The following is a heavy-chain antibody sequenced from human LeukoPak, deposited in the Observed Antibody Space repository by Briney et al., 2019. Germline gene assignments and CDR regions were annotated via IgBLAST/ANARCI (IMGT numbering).Heavy chain of an antibody. CDR3: GRSKLEDGGYFDY. D-gene: IGHD1-1*01. J-gene: IGHJ4*02. V-gene: IGHV1-69*13. CDR2: IIPIFGTA. Sequence: SVKVSCKAAGGTISSYAFSWVRQAPGQGLEGMGGIIPIFGTANNAQKFQGRVTITADESTRTAYTELSSLRSDDTAVYYCGRSKLEDGGYFDYWGQGTLVTVSS. CDR1: GGTISSYA.